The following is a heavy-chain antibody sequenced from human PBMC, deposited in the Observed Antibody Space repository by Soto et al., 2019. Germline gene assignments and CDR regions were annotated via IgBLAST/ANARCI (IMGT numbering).Heavy chain of an antibody. CDR2: IYYSGST. J-gene: IGHJ6*02. Sequence: EPLSLTCTVSVGSVSSYYWSWIRQPPGKGLEWIGYIYYSGSTNYNPSLKSRVTISVDTSKNQFSLKLSSVTAADTAVYYCARDRRSSGWYIYGMDVWGQGTTVTVSS. CDR1: VGSVSSYY. D-gene: IGHD6-19*01. V-gene: IGHV4-59*02. CDR3: ARDRRSSGWYIYGMDV.